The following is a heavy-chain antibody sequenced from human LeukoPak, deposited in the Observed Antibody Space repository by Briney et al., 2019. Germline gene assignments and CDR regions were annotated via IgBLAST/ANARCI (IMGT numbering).Heavy chain of an antibody. CDR2: THHGGNT. V-gene: IGHV4-4*02. J-gene: IGHJ4*02. CDR3: ATTGPDDDY. CDR1: GGSISSINW. Sequence: SGTLSLTCAVSGGSISSINWWNWVRQPPGKGLEWIGETHHGGNTNYNPSLKSRLTISVDTSKNQFSLKLSSVTAADTAVYYCATTGPDDDYWGQGTLVTVSS.